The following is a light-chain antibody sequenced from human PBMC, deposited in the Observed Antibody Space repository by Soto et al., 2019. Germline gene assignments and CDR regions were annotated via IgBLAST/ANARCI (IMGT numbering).Light chain of an antibody. V-gene: IGKV3-20*01. J-gene: IGKJ5*01. Sequence: EIVLTQSPGTLSLSPGERATLSCRASQSVSSRSLAWYQQKPGQAPRLLISGASSRAADIPDRFSGSGSRTDFTLTISSLQSEDFAVYYCQQYNTWRSITFGQGTRLEIK. CDR1: QSVSSRS. CDR2: GAS. CDR3: QQYNTWRSIT.